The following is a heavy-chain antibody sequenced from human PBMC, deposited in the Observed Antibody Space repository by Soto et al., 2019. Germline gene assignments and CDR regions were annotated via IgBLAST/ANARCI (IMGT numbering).Heavy chain of an antibody. CDR3: AKENPLKRRYYDGSGYYYFDY. J-gene: IGHJ4*02. CDR1: GFTLSNYG. CDR2: ISFDGSDK. D-gene: IGHD3-22*01. V-gene: IGHV3-30*18. Sequence: QVQLVESGGGVVQPGRSLRLSCAASGFTLSNYGMHWVRQAPGKGLEWVAVISFDGSDKYYAGSVKGRFTISRDNSKSTLYLQMNSLRDEDTAVYYCAKENPLKRRYYDGSGYYYFDYWGQGTLVTVSS.